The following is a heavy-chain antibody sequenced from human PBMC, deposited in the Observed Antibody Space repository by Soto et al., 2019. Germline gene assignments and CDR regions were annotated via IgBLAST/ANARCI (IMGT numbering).Heavy chain of an antibody. CDR1: DDSFRGAEYY. D-gene: IGHD6-19*01. CDR3: ARGPAYINGWRTFDL. J-gene: IGHJ4*02. V-gene: IGHV4-61*08. CDR2: TYYNGDT. Sequence: SETLSLTCTVSDDSFRGAEYYWSWIRQPLGKGPEWIGYTYYNGDTKYNPALRSRVTMSEDTSKNQFSLRLSSVTAADTAVYFCARGPAYINGWRTFDLWGRGILVTVSS.